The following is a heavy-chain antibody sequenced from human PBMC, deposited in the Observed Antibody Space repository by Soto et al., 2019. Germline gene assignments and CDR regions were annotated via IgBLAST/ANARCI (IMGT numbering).Heavy chain of an antibody. J-gene: IGHJ6*02. D-gene: IGHD2-2*01. CDR1: GFSLSTSGMC. CDR2: IDWDDDK. V-gene: IGHV2-70*01. Sequence: SGPTLVNPTQTLTLTCTFSGFSLSTSGMCVSWIRQPPGKALEWLALIDWDDDKYYSTSLKTRLTISKDTSKNQVVLTMTNMDPVDTATYYCARIRRNIVVVPAAKQTYYYYYGMDVWGQGXTVTVSS. CDR3: ARIRRNIVVVPAAKQTYYYYYGMDV.